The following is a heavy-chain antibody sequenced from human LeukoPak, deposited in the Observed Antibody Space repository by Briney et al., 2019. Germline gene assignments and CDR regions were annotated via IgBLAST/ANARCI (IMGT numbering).Heavy chain of an antibody. V-gene: IGHV4-59*01. CDR3: ARGAPLTGGDY. CDR2: IYYSGST. J-gene: IGHJ4*02. CDR1: GGSISSYY. Sequence: PSETLSLTCTVSGGSISSYYWSWIRQTPGKGLEWIGYIYYSGSTYYNPSLKSRVTISVDTSKNQFSLRLTSVTAADTAVYYCARGAPLTGGDYWGQGTLVTVSS. D-gene: IGHD7-27*01.